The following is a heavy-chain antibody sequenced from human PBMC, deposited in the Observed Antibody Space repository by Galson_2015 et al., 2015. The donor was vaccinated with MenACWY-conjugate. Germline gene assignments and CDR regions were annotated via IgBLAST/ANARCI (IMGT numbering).Heavy chain of an antibody. CDR1: GYSFTSYW. J-gene: IGHJ4*02. CDR3: ARQDSSGYSPHTSDY. CDR2: IDPSDSYT. V-gene: IGHV5-10-1*01. Sequence: QSGAEVKKPGESLRISCKGSGYSFTSYWISWVRQMPGKGLEWMGRIDPSDSYTNYSPSFQGHVTISADKSISTAYLQWSSLKASDTAMYYCARQDSSGYSPHTSDYWGQGTLVTVSS. D-gene: IGHD3-22*01.